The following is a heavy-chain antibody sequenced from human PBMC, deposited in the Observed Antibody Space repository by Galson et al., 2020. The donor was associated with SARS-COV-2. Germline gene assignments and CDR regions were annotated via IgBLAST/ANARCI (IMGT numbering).Heavy chain of an antibody. CDR3: ARDVVGAKGEDYVSS. D-gene: IGHD1-26*01. CDR2: IWYDGSNK. V-gene: IGHV3-33*01. CDR1: GFTFSSYG. Sequence: TAGSLTLSCAASGFTFSSYGMHWVRQAPGKGLEWVAVIWYDGSNKYYADSVKGRFTIPRDNSKNTLYLQMTSLRAEVTAVYYCARDVVGAKGEDYVSSGGKGGLVTVS. J-gene: IGHJ1*01.